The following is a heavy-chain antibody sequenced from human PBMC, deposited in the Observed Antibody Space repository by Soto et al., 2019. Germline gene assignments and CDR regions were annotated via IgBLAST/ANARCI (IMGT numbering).Heavy chain of an antibody. V-gene: IGHV5-51*01. CDR3: ARLSGNYYYRYGMDV. CDR2: IYPGDSDT. CDR1: GYSFTSYW. J-gene: IGHJ6*02. D-gene: IGHD1-26*01. Sequence: EVQLVQSGAEVKKPGESLKISCKGSGYSFTSYWIGWVRQMPGKGLEWMGIIYPGDSDTRYSPSFQGQITISADKSISTACLQWSSLKASDTAMYYCARLSGNYYYRYGMDVWRQGTTVIVSS.